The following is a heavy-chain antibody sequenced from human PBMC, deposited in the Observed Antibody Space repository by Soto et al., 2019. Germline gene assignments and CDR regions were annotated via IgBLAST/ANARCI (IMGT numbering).Heavy chain of an antibody. J-gene: IGHJ4*02. Sequence: SETLSLTCTVSGGSISSGGYYWSWIRQHPGKGLEWIGYIYYSGSTYYNPSLKSRVTISIDTSKNQFSLKLSSVTAADTAVYYCARGNYDYIWGSYRPTPLLDYWGQGTLVTVSS. CDR2: IYYSGST. V-gene: IGHV4-31*03. CDR3: ARGNYDYIWGSYRPTPLLDY. D-gene: IGHD3-16*02. CDR1: GGSISSGGYY.